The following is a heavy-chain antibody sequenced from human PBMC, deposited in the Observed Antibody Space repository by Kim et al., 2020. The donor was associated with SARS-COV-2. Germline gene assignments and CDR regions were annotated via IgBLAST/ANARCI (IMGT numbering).Heavy chain of an antibody. Sequence: ASVKVSCKASGYTFTAYYIHWVRQAPGQGLEWMGRVNPHTGGTNYAQKFQGRVTVTRDTSVSTAYMELSGLTSDDTAVYYCARITGGLCYSCFAFDISGQGTMVTVSS. J-gene: IGHJ3*02. CDR2: VNPHTGGT. CDR1: GYTFTAYY. V-gene: IGHV1-2*06. CDR3: ARITGGLCYSCFAFDI. D-gene: IGHD2-15*01.